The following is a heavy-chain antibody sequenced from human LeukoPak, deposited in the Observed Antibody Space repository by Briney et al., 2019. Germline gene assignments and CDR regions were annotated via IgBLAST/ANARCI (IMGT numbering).Heavy chain of an antibody. J-gene: IGHJ4*02. D-gene: IGHD3-10*01. CDR3: ARDVGRWFGELSLY. Sequence: GGSLRLSCAASGFTFSSYSMNWVRQAPEKGLEWVSSISSSSSYIYYADSVKGRFTISRDNAKNSLYLQMNSLRAEDTAVYYCARDVGRWFGELSLYWGQGTLVTVSS. CDR1: GFTFSSYS. CDR2: ISSSSSYI. V-gene: IGHV3-21*01.